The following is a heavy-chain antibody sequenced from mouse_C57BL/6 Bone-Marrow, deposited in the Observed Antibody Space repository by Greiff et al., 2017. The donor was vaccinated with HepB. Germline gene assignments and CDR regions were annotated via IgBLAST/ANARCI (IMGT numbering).Heavy chain of an antibody. CDR1: GYTFTNYW. D-gene: IGHD2-3*01. V-gene: IGHV1-63*01. CDR3: ARREGVYSLYYYAMDF. Sequence: VQLQQSGAELVRPGTSVKMSCKASGYTFTNYWIGWAKQRPGHGLEWIGDIYPGGGYTNYNEKFKGKATLTADKSSSTAYMQFSSLTSEDSAIYYCARREGVYSLYYYAMDFWGQGTSVTVSS. CDR2: IYPGGGYT. J-gene: IGHJ4*01.